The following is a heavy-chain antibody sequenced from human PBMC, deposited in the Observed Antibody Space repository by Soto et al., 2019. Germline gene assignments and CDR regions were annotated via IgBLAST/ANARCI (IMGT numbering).Heavy chain of an antibody. D-gene: IGHD3-16*01. CDR3: VSDGTAPYTGFDY. Sequence: ASMKVSCKASGYTSIDYCMYLVRQAPGQGLEWMGRIDPSGNDITYAQKFHSRVTMTRDTSTSTVYMELSSLRSDDTAVYYCVSDGTAPYTGFDYWAQGTLVTVSS. J-gene: IGHJ4*02. V-gene: IGHV1-46*01. CDR2: IDPSGNDI. CDR1: GYTSIDYC.